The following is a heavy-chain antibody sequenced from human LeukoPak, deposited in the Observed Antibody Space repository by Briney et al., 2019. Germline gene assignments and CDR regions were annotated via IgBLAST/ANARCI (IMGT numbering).Heavy chain of an antibody. J-gene: IGHJ4*02. V-gene: IGHV4-31*03. CDR1: GGSISSGGYY. Sequence: SETLSFTCTVSGGSISSGGYYWSWIRQHPGKGLEWIGYIYYSGSTYYNPSLKSRVTISVDTSKNQFSLKLSSVTAADTAVYYCARGARYDSSGLQYFDYWGQGTLVTVSS. D-gene: IGHD3-22*01. CDR2: IYYSGST. CDR3: ARGARYDSSGLQYFDY.